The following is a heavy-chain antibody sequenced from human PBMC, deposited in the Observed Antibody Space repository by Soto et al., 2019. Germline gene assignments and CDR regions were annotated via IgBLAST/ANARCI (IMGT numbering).Heavy chain of an antibody. CDR3: AKTTDGWFSAFEI. D-gene: IGHD6-19*01. J-gene: IGHJ3*02. Sequence: EVQLLESGGGLVQPGGSLRLSCAASGFVFSSYAMSWFRQAPGKGLEWVSAISGSGTTAYYAGSVKGRFIFSRDNPKNTMYLQMNSLRAEDTAVYFCAKTTDGWFSAFEIWGQGTVVTVSS. CDR2: ISGSGTTA. CDR1: GFVFSSYA. V-gene: IGHV3-23*01.